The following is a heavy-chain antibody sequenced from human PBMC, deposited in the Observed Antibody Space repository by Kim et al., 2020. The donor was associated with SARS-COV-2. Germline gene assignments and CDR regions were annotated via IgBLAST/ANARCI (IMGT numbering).Heavy chain of an antibody. CDR3: AGGASGIYAFDI. V-gene: IGHV1-8*01. CDR2: MNPNSGNT. Sequence: ASVKVSCKASGYTFTSYDINWVRQATGQGLEWMGWMNPNSGNTGYAQKFQGRVTMTRNTSISTAYMELSSLRSEDTAVYYCAGGASGIYAFDIWGQGTMVTVSS. J-gene: IGHJ3*02. CDR1: GYTFTSYD. D-gene: IGHD2-15*01.